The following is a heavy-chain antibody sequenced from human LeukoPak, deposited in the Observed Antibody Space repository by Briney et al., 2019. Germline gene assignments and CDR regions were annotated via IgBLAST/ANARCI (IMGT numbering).Heavy chain of an antibody. V-gene: IGHV3-23*01. CDR1: GFTFSDYY. CDR2: ISNRGGST. J-gene: IGHJ4*02. D-gene: IGHD2-15*01. CDR3: ATLLGYCSGGDCYRLYFDD. Sequence: GGSLRLSCAASGFTFSDYYMSWIRQAPGKGLEWVSGISNRGGSTFYADSVKGRFTISRDNSKNTLYLQMNSLRVEDTAVYYCATLLGYCSGGDCYRLYFDDWGQGTLVTVSS.